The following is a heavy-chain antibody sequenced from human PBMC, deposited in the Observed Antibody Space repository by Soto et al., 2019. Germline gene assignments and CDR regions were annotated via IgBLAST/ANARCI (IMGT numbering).Heavy chain of an antibody. V-gene: IGHV4-34*01. D-gene: IGHD3-16*01. CDR3: ARMGGGISLDY. CDR1: GGSFSGYY. J-gene: IGHJ4*02. CDR2: INHSGST. Sequence: QVQLQQWGAALLKPSETLSLTCAVYGGSFSGYYWSWIRQPPGKGLEWIGEINHSGSTNYNPSLKSRVTISVDTSKNQFSLKLSSVTAADTAVYYCARMGGGISLDYWGQGTLVTVSS.